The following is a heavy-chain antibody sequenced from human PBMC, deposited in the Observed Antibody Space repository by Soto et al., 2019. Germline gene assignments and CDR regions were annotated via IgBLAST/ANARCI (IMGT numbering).Heavy chain of an antibody. J-gene: IGHJ4*02. D-gene: IGHD3-9*01. CDR1: GGPLSSGSFY. V-gene: IGHV4-61*01. CDR2: IYYTGTT. CDR3: ARVRHYDIVTDDYPKPLSFDS. Sequence: PSETLSLTSSVSGGPLSSGSFYWSWIRQTPGRGLEWIAYIYYTGTTNYNPSLKSRVTVSVDTSKNQFSLKLTSVSAADTAVYYCARVRHYDIVTDDYPKPLSFDSWGQGTLVTVS.